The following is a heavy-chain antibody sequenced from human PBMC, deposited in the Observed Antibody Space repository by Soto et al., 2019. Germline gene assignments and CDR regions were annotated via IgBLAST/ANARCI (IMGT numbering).Heavy chain of an antibody. D-gene: IGHD3-3*01. CDR1: GFTFSNAW. Sequence: VQLVESGGGLVKPGGSLRLSCAASGFTFSNAWMNWVRQAPGKGLEWVGRIKSKTDGGTTDYAAPVKGRLTISRDDSKNTLYLQMNSLKTEDTAVYYCTTDLVFGVVIIPVYYYGMDVWGQGTTVTVSS. CDR3: TTDLVFGVVIIPVYYYGMDV. CDR2: IKSKTDGGTT. V-gene: IGHV3-15*07. J-gene: IGHJ6*02.